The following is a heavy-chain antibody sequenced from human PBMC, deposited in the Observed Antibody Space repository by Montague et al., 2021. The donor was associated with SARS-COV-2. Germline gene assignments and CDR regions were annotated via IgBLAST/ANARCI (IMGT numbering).Heavy chain of an antibody. D-gene: IGHD4-23*01. J-gene: IGHJ4*02. CDR1: GFSLISDGVG. Sequence: PALVKPTQTLTLTCTFSGFSLISDGVGVGWIRRPPGKALEWLALIFWNDDKRYNSSLKNRLTVTKDTSKNQVVLTMTNMDPVDTATYYCARSYGTTVVTRAFDCWGQGTLVTVSS. CDR3: ARSYGTTVVTRAFDC. V-gene: IGHV2-5*01. CDR2: IFWNDDK.